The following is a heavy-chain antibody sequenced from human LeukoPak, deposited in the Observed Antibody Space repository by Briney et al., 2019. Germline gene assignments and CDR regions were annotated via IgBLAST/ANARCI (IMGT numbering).Heavy chain of an antibody. Sequence: ESGPTLVQPRQTLTLTCTFSGFSLSTRGVGVGWIRQTPGKALEWLTVIYWDDDKRYSPSQKSRLTITKDTSKNQVVLTMSNMDPVDTGTYYCAHRYCITTTCHAFDIWGQGTMVTVA. CDR2: IYWDDDK. CDR1: GFSLSTRGVG. V-gene: IGHV2-5*02. D-gene: IGHD2/OR15-2a*01. CDR3: AHRYCITTTCHAFDI. J-gene: IGHJ3*02.